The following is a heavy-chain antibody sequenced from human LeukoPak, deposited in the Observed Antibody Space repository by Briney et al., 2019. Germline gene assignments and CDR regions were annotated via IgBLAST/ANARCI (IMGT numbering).Heavy chain of an antibody. CDR3: ARDVDYHATSECFDC. V-gene: IGHV3-74*03. D-gene: IGHD1-26*01. CDR1: GFTFSSYW. Sequence: GGSLRLSCAASGFTFSSYWMHWVRQAPGKGLVWVSRINSDGSSTTYADSVKGRFTISRDSAKNTLYLQMNSLRPEDTAVYYCARDVDYHATSECFDCWGQGTLVTVSS. CDR2: INSDGSST. J-gene: IGHJ4*02.